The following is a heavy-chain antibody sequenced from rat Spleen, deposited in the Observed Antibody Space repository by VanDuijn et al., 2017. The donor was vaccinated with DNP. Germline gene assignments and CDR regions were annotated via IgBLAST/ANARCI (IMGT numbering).Heavy chain of an antibody. Sequence: QVQLKESGPGLVQPSQTLSLSCAVSGFSLTSYTVAWVRQPPGKGLEWIAAMSSGGNTYYNSALRSRLNINRDTSKSQVFVKMNSRQTEDTAMYFCARSDYYDDSFYYGYFDYWGQGVMVTVSS. D-gene: IGHD1-12*02. J-gene: IGHJ2*01. CDR3: ARSDYYDDSFYYGYFDY. CDR1: GFSLTSYT. CDR2: MSSGGNT. V-gene: IGHV2-6*01.